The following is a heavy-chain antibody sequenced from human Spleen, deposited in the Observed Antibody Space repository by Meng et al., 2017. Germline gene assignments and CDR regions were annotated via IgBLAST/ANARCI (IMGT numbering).Heavy chain of an antibody. D-gene: IGHD6-25*01. CDR1: GFTFDDFA. V-gene: IGHV3-43D*03. CDR3: GRVEYSDSSAYIAY. J-gene: IGHJ4*01. Sequence: GESLKISCAASGFTFDDFAMQWVRQAPGKGLEWVSLISWNGLADYYAESVEGRFTVSRDNSRNLLYLQMNSLRLEDTALYFCGRVEYSDSSAYIAYWGQGKLVHVAS. CDR2: ISWNGLAD.